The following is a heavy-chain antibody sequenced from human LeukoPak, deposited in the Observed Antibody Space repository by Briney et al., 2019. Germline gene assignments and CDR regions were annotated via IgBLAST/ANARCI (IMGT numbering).Heavy chain of an antibody. J-gene: IGHJ4*01. D-gene: IGHD5-12*01. CDR1: GFTFSIYG. V-gene: IGHV3-23*01. CDR2: ISGSGGST. Sequence: GGSLRLSCAASGFTFSIYGMSWVRQAPGKGLEWVSAISGSGGSTYYADSVKGRFTISRDNAKNTLYLLMNSLRAEDTAVYYCAREGYTGYEIDYWGQGTLVTVSS. CDR3: AREGYTGYEIDY.